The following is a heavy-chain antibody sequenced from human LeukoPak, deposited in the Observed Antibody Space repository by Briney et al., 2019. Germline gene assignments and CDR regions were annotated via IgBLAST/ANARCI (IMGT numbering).Heavy chain of an antibody. CDR3: ARLGVLRFLEWPNYGMDV. V-gene: IGHV4-59*01. Sequence: SETLSLTCTVSGGSISSYYWSWIRQPPGKGLEWIGYIYYSGSTNYNPSLKSRVTISVGTSKNQFSLKLSSVTAADTAVYYCARLGVLRFLEWPNYGMDVWGQGTTVTVSS. CDR2: IYYSGST. D-gene: IGHD3-3*01. CDR1: GGSISSYY. J-gene: IGHJ6*02.